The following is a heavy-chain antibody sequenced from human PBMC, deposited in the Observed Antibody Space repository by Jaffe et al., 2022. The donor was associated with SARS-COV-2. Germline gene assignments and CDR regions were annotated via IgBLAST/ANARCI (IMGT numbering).Heavy chain of an antibody. D-gene: IGHD2-2*01. V-gene: IGHV3-7*04. J-gene: IGHJ4*02. CDR2: VKQDGSEQ. CDR3: VRAEGARDVMPDY. CDR1: GFTFGKYW. Sequence: EVQLVESGGGLVQPGGSLRLSCAASGFTFGKYWMSWVRQAPGNGLEWVANVKQDGSEQYYGEFVKGRFTISRDNSKSSINLQMNSLRVEDTAVYYCVRAEGARDVMPDYWGQGTLVIVSS.